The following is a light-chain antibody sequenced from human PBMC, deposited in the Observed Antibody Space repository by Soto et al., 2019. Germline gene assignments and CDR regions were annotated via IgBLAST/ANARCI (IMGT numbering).Light chain of an antibody. CDR3: QQYDSLPRT. CDR2: GAS. CDR1: QSVISSH. Sequence: EIVLTQSPGTLSLSPGGRATLSCRASQSVISSHIAWYQQKPGQAPRLLIYGASGRATGIPDRFSGSGSGTDFTLTISRLEPEDFAVYYCQQYDSLPRTFGPGTKVEIK. J-gene: IGKJ1*01. V-gene: IGKV3-20*01.